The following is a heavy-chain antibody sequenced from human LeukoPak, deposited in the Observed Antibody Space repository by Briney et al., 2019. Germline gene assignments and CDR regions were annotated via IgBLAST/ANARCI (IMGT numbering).Heavy chain of an antibody. V-gene: IGHV3-23*01. J-gene: IGHJ4*02. D-gene: IGHD3-10*01. CDR1: GFTFSSYA. CDR2: ISGSGGST. Sequence: GGSLRLSCAASGFTFSSYAMSWVRQAPGKGLEWVSAISGSGGSTYYADSVKGRFTISRDNSKNTLYLQMNSLRAEDTAIYYCARSLTAGVTHYFDFWGQGTLVTVSS. CDR3: ARSLTAGVTHYFDF.